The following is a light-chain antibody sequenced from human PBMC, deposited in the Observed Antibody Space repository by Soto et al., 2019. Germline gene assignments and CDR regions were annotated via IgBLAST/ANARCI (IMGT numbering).Light chain of an antibody. CDR2: KAS. Sequence: DIQMTQSPSTLSGSVGDRVTITCRASQTISSWLAWYQQKPGKAPKLLIYKASTVISGVPSRFSGSGSGTDFTLTISSLQPDDFATYYCQHYNSYSEAFGEGTKVELK. J-gene: IGKJ1*01. CDR1: QTISSW. V-gene: IGKV1-5*03. CDR3: QHYNSYSEA.